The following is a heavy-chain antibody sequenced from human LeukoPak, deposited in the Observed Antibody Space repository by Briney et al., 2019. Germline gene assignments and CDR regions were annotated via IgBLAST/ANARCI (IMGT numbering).Heavy chain of an antibody. D-gene: IGHD3-16*01. CDR1: RFTFTSYA. V-gene: IGHV3-15*01. CDR2: IKSKTDGGTT. J-gene: IGHJ4*02. CDR3: TITPRGEYYFDY. Sequence: PGGSLRLSCAASRFTFTSYAMSWVRQAPGKGLEWVGRIKSKTDGGTTDYAAPVKGRFTISRDDSKNTLYLQMNSLKTEDTAVYYCTITPRGEYYFDYWGQGTLVTVSS.